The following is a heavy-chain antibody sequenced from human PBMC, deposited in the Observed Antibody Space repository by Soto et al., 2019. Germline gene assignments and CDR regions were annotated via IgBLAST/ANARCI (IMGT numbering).Heavy chain of an antibody. CDR3: ARESSSSLRNHPKNKPFDP. CDR2: TYYRSKWYN. D-gene: IGHD6-6*01. V-gene: IGHV6-1*01. CDR1: GDSVSSNSAA. J-gene: IGHJ5*02. Sequence: SQTLSLTCAISGDSVSSNSAAWNWIRQSPSRGLEWLGRTYYRSKWYNDYAVSVKSRITINPDTSKNQFSLQLDSVTPEDTAVYYCARESSSSLRNHPKNKPFDPWGQGTLVTVS.